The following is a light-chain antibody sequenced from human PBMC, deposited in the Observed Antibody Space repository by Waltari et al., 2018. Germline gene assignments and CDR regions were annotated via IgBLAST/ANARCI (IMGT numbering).Light chain of an antibody. CDR2: DVS. V-gene: IGLV2-14*03. CDR1: SSDVGGYDF. Sequence: QSALTQPASESGSPGQSITISCTGTSSDVGGYDFVSWYQQHPGKAPKLMIYDVSKRPSGVSNRFSGSKSGNTASLTISGLQAEDEADYYCSSYTTGSTLVVFGGGTKLTVL. J-gene: IGLJ2*01. CDR3: SSYTTGSTLVV.